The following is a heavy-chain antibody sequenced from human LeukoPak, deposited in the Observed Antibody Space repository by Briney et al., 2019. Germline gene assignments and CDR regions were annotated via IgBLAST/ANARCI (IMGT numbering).Heavy chain of an antibody. CDR3: ARDLGYCSSTSCYWVWFDP. D-gene: IGHD2-2*01. J-gene: IGHJ5*02. CDR1: GGTFSSYA. V-gene: IGHV1-69*05. Sequence: SVKVSCKASGGTFSSYAISWVRQAPGQGLEWMGGIIPIFGTANYAQKFQGRVTMTTDTSTSTAYMELRSLRSDDTAVYYCARDLGYCSSTSCYWVWFDPWGQGTLVTVSS. CDR2: IIPIFGTA.